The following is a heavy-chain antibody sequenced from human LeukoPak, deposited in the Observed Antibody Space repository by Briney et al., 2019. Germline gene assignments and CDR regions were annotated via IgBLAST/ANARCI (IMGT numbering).Heavy chain of an antibody. V-gene: IGHV4-34*01. CDR2: INHSGST. CDR1: GGSLSGYY. CDR3: ARITIFPPVYYYYGMDV. D-gene: IGHD3-9*01. Sequence: PSGTLSLTCAVYGGSLSGYYWSWIRQPPGKGLEWIGEINHSGSTNYNPSLKSRVTISVDTSKNQFSLRLSSVTAADTAVYYCARITIFPPVYYYYGMDVWGQGTTVTVSS. J-gene: IGHJ6*02.